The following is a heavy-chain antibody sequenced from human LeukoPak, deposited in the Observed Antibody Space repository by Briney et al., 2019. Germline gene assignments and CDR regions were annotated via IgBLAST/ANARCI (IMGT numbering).Heavy chain of an antibody. CDR3: ARVGTGNSDFDY. Sequence: GESLKISCKGSGYILTNYWIGWVRQAPGQGLELLWWVNTYHGNTDYAQTLHRRATMTTVTSTSTAYVELRRLRSDETVVYYCARVGTGNSDFDYWGQGSLVTVSS. D-gene: IGHD4-23*01. V-gene: IGHV1-18*04. CDR1: GYILTNYW. J-gene: IGHJ4*02. CDR2: VNTYHGNT.